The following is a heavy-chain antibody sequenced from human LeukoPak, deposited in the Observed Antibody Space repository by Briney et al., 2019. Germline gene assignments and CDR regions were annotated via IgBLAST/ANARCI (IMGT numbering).Heavy chain of an antibody. CDR3: ARFEGRVGMDV. CDR2: IFYSGST. J-gene: IGHJ6*02. Sequence: SETLSLTCTVSGGSINSYYWTWIRQPPGKGLEWTGHIFYSGSTNYNPSLKSRVTISVDTSKNQFSLKLSSVTAADTAVYYCARFEGRVGMDVWGQGTTVTVSS. V-gene: IGHV4-59*08. CDR1: GGSINSYY.